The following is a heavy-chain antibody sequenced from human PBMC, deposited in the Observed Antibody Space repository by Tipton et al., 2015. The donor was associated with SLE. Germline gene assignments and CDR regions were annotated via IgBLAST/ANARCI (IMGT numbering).Heavy chain of an antibody. V-gene: IGHV4-39*01. J-gene: IGHJ3*02. D-gene: IGHD3-22*01. CDR1: GGSISSSSYY. Sequence: TLSLTCTVSGGSISSSSYYWGWIRQPPGKGLEWIGSIYYSGSTYYNPSLKSRVTISVDTSKNQFSLKLGSVTAADTAVYYCASFEQGGYYYVDGFDIWGQGTMVTVSS. CDR3: ASFEQGGYYYVDGFDI. CDR2: IYYSGST.